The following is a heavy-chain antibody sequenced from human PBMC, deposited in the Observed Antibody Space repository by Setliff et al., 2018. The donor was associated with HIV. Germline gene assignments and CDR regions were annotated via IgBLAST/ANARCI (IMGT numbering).Heavy chain of an antibody. Sequence: PSETLSLTCTVSGGSIISYYWSWIRQPAGKGLEWIGHVYTSGTTNYNPSLRSRVTISLDTSKNQFSLKLTSVTAADTAVYYCARGRLYGVVDYWGQGTLVTVSS. CDR3: ARGRLYGVVDY. CDR1: GGSIISYY. V-gene: IGHV4-4*07. J-gene: IGHJ4*02. D-gene: IGHD3-10*01. CDR2: VYTSGTT.